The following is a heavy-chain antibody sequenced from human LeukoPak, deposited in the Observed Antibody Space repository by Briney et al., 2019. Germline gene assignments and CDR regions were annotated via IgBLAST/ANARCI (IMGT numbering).Heavy chain of an antibody. CDR2: VKPDGSEK. CDR1: GFTLSRHW. V-gene: IGHV3-7*02. Sequence: PGGSLRLSWAPSGFTLSRHWMGCVRQAPRKGLEWVAAVKPDGSEKYYVDSVKGRFTISRDNAKNSLYLQLSSLRAEDTAVYYCVRTTYGDYWGQGTLVTVSS. CDR3: VRTTYGDY. D-gene: IGHD4-17*01. J-gene: IGHJ4*02.